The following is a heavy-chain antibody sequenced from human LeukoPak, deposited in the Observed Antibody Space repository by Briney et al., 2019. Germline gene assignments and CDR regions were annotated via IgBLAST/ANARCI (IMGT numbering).Heavy chain of an antibody. CDR3: AREGSGASLAYYFDY. V-gene: IGHV3-21*01. CDR2: ISSSSSYI. D-gene: IGHD6-19*01. Sequence: PGGSLRLSCAASGFTFSSYSMNWVRQAPGKGLEWVSPISSSSSYIYYADSVKGRFTISRDNAKNSLYLQMNSLRAEDTAVYYCAREGSGASLAYYFDYWGQGTLVTVSS. J-gene: IGHJ4*02. CDR1: GFTFSSYS.